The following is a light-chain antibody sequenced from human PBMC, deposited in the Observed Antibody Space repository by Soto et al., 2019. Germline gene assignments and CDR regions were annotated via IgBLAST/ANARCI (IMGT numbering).Light chain of an antibody. V-gene: IGKV3-20*01. CDR3: QQYGSSPRT. Sequence: EIVLTQSPGTLSLSPGERATLSCRASQGVSSGYLAWYQQNPGQAPRLLISGTSSRATGIPDRFSGSGSGTDFTLTINRLEPEDFAVYYCQQYGSSPRTFGQGTKVDI. CDR1: QGVSSGY. CDR2: GTS. J-gene: IGKJ1*01.